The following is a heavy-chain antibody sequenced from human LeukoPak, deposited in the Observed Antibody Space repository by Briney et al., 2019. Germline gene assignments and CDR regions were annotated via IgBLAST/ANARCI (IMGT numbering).Heavy chain of an antibody. J-gene: IGHJ3*01. Sequence: GGSLRLSCTASGFTFGDYAMSWVRQAPGKGLEWVGFIRSKAYGGTTEYAASVKGRFTISRDDSKSIAYLQMSSLKTEDTAVYYCTRETRSLAYRWGQGTMVTVSS. CDR3: TRETRSLAYR. CDR1: GFTFGDYA. V-gene: IGHV3-49*04. D-gene: IGHD2-21*01. CDR2: IRSKAYGGTT.